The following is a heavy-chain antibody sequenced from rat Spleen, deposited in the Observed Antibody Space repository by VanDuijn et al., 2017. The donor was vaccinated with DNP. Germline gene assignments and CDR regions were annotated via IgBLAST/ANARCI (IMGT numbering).Heavy chain of an antibody. D-gene: IGHD1-4*01. CDR1: GFTFSDYY. CDR2: ISTSGSRT. Sequence: EVQLVESGGGLVSPGRSLKLSCAGSGFTFSDYYMAWVRQAPTKGLEWVATISTSGSRTYYPDSVKGRFTISRDNAKSSLYLQMNSLKSEDTATYYCARRDYPVPAYWGQGTLVTVSS. J-gene: IGHJ3*01. CDR3: ARRDYPVPAY. V-gene: IGHV5-25*01.